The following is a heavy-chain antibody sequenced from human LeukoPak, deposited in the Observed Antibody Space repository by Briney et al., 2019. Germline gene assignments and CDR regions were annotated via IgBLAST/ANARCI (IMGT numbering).Heavy chain of an antibody. CDR3: ARDRGGSYYDLNY. D-gene: IGHD1-26*01. Sequence: GRSLRLSCAASGFTSSSYAMHWVRQAPGKGLEWVAVISYDGSNKYYADSVKGRFTISRDNSKNTLYLQMNSLRAEDTAVYYCARDRGGSYYDLNYWGQGTLVTVSS. V-gene: IGHV3-30-3*01. CDR1: GFTSSSYA. CDR2: ISYDGSNK. J-gene: IGHJ4*02.